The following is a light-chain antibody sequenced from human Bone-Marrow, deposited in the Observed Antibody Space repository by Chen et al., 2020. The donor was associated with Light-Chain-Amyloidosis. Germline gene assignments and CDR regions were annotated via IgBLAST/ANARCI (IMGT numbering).Light chain of an antibody. CDR1: QSISNY. CDR3: QQTYNAPG. CDR2: SAS. J-gene: IGKJ3*01. V-gene: IGKV1-39*01. Sequence: DIQMPQSPSSLSASVGDRVTMTCRASQSISNYINWYQQRPGKAPKLLIRSASTLQSGVPSRFSGSGFVTDFTLTISSLQPEDFASYYCQQTYNAPGFGPGTKVDI.